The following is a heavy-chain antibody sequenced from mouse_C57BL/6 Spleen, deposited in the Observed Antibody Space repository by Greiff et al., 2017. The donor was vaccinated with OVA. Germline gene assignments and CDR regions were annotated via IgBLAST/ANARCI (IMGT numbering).Heavy chain of an antibody. CDR2: INPNYGTT. J-gene: IGHJ3*01. V-gene: IGHV1-39*01. CDR3: ARADSSGYSAWFAY. CDR1: GYSFTDYN. D-gene: IGHD3-2*02. Sequence: VQLQQSGPELVKPGASVKISCKASGYSFTDYNMNWVKQSHGKSLEWIGVINPNYGTTSYNQKFKGKATLTVDKSSSTAYMQLNSLTSEDSAVYYGARADSSGYSAWFAYWGQGTLVTVSA.